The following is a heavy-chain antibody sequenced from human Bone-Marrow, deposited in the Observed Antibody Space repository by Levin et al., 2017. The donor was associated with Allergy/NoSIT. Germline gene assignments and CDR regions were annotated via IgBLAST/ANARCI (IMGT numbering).Heavy chain of an antibody. CDR3: ARDGIVVATIDGFDI. D-gene: IGHD2-15*01. Sequence: KISCKASGGTSSSYDISWVRQAPGQGLEWMGGIIPIFSTANYAPKFRGRLTITADEATRTAYMELSSLTSEDTAVYYCARDGIVVATIDGFDIWGQGTRVTVSS. CDR2: IIPIFSTA. J-gene: IGHJ3*02. V-gene: IGHV1-69*01. CDR1: GGTSSSYD.